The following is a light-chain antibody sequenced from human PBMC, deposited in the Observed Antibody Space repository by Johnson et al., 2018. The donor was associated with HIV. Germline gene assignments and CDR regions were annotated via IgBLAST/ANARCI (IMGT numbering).Light chain of an antibody. CDR2: ENN. Sequence: QSVLTQPPSVSAAPGQKVTISCYGSSSNIGNNYVSWYQQLPGTAPKLLIYENNKRPSGIPDRFSGSKSGTSATLGITGLQTGDEADYYCGTWDSSLSAEVVGTGTKVTIL. V-gene: IGLV1-51*02. CDR3: GTWDSSLSAEV. CDR1: SSNIGNNY. J-gene: IGLJ1*01.